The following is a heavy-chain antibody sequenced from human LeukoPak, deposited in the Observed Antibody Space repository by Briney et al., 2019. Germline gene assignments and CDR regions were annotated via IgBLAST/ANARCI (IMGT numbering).Heavy chain of an antibody. CDR3: ARGYGSGSYYGGGVDY. V-gene: IGHV3-21*01. CDR1: GFTFSGYS. Sequence: PGGSLRLSCAASGFTFSGYSMNWVRQAPGKGLEWVSSISSSSSYIYYADSVKGRFTISRDNAKNSLYLQMNSLRAEDTAVYYCARGYGSGSYYGGGVDYWGQGTLVTVSS. J-gene: IGHJ4*02. CDR2: ISSSSSYI. D-gene: IGHD3-10*01.